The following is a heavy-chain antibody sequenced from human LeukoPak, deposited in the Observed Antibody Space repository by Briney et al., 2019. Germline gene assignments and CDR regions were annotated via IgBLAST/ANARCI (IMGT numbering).Heavy chain of an antibody. J-gene: IGHJ6*03. V-gene: IGHV1-8*01. Sequence: ASVKVSCKASGYTFTSYDINWVRQATGQGLEWMGGINPNSGNSGYAQKFQGRVTMTKNTSITTAYMELSSLRSEDTAVYYCARALSWTTDSYYYMDVWGKGTTVTVSS. D-gene: IGHD3/OR15-3a*01. CDR1: GYTFTSYD. CDR3: ARALSWTTDSYYYMDV. CDR2: INPNSGNS.